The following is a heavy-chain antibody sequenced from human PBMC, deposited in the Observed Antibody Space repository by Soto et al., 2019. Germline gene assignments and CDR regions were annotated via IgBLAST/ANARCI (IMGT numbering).Heavy chain of an antibody. CDR3: VKAVDYYGMDV. J-gene: IGHJ6*02. V-gene: IGHV3-64D*08. CDR2: ISSNGGST. Sequence: SLRLSCSASGFTFSSYAMHWVRQAPGKGLEYVSAISSNGGSTYYADSVKGRFTISRDNSKNTLYLQMSSLRAEDTAVYYCVKAVDYYGMDVWGQGTTVTVSS. CDR1: GFTFSSYA.